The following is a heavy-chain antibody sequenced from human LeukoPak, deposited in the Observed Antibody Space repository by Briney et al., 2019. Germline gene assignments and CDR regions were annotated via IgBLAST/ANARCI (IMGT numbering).Heavy chain of an antibody. Sequence: ASVKVSCKASGGTFSSYAISWVRQAPGQGLEWMGGIIPIFGTANYAQKFQGRVTITTDESTSTAYMELSSLRAEDTAVYYCAKDRRGSSSLWFDPWGQGTLVTVSS. CDR1: GGTFSSYA. CDR3: AKDRRGSSSLWFDP. V-gene: IGHV1-69*05. J-gene: IGHJ5*02. D-gene: IGHD6-6*01. CDR2: IIPIFGTA.